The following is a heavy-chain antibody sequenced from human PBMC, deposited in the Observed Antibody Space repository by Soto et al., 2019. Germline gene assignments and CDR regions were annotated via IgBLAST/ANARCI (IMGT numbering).Heavy chain of an antibody. CDR3: ASLMVRGVMWLDY. CDR2: IKQDGSEK. D-gene: IGHD3-10*01. J-gene: IGHJ4*02. CDR1: GFTFSSYS. V-gene: IGHV3-7*05. Sequence: GGSLRLSCAASGFTFSSYSMSWVRRAPGKGLEWVANIKQDGSEKYYVDSVKGRFTISRDNAKNSLYLQMNSLRAEDTAVYYCASLMVRGVMWLDYWGQGSLVTVSS.